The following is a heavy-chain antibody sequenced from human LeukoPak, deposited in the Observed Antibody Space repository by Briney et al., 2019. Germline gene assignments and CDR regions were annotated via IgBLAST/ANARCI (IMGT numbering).Heavy chain of an antibody. CDR3: ARRGIRSTADY. CDR1: GGSFSGYY. D-gene: IGHD3-16*01. CDR2: INHSGST. Sequence: SETLSLTCAVYGGSFSGYYWSWTRQPPGKGLEWIGEINHSGSTNYNPSLKSRVTISVDTSKNQFSLKLSSVTAADTAVYYCARRGIRSTADYWGQGTLVTVSS. J-gene: IGHJ4*02. V-gene: IGHV4-34*01.